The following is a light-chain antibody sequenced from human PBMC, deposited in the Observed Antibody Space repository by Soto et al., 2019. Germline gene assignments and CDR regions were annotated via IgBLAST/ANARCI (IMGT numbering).Light chain of an antibody. CDR2: GAS. CDR3: HQYNNWPPLT. V-gene: IGKV3-15*01. CDR1: QSVSSN. Sequence: EIVMTQSPATLSVSPGERATLSCRASQSVSSNLAWYQQKPGQAPRLLIYGASTRATGIPAKFSGSGSGTDFILNISSLQSEDFAVYYCHQYNNWPPLTFGGGTKVEIK. J-gene: IGKJ4*01.